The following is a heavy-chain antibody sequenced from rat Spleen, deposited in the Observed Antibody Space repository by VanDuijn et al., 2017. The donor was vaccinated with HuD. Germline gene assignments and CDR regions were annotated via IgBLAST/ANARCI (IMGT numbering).Heavy chain of an antibody. V-gene: IGHV5-31*01. CDR3: ATDEGYDGPFAY. CDR1: GFTFNNYW. Sequence: EVQLVESGGGLVQPGGSLKLSCVASGFTFNNYWMTWIRQAPGKGLEWVASISPSGGSTYYPDSVKGRFTISRDNAKSTLYLQMDSLRSEDTATYYCATDEGYDGPFAYWGQGTLVTVSS. CDR2: ISPSGGST. J-gene: IGHJ3*01. D-gene: IGHD1-12*02.